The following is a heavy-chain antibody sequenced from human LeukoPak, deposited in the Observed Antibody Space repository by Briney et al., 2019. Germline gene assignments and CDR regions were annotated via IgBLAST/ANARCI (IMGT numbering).Heavy chain of an antibody. CDR2: ISYDGSNK. CDR3: ARDHRSSSWYVGWFDP. CDR1: GFTFSSYA. D-gene: IGHD6-13*01. Sequence: GGSLRLSCAASGFTFSSYAMHWVRQAPGKGLEWVAVISYDGSNKYYADSVKGRFTISRDNSKNTLYLQMNSLRAEDTAVYYCARDHRSSSWYVGWFDPWGQGTLVTVSS. V-gene: IGHV3-30-3*01. J-gene: IGHJ5*02.